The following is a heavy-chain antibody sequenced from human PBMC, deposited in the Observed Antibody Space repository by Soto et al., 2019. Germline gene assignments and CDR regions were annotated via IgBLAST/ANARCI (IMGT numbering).Heavy chain of an antibody. Sequence: SETLSLTWSVSGCSISSGSYYWGGIRQPPGKGLEWIGSIYYSGSTYYNPSLKSRVTISVDTSKNQFSLKLSSVTAADTAVYSCARPVAARPRYYYGMDVWGQGTTVTVSS. CDR2: IYYSGST. V-gene: IGHV4-39*01. CDR1: GCSISSGSYY. CDR3: ARPVAARPRYYYGMDV. J-gene: IGHJ6*02. D-gene: IGHD6-6*01.